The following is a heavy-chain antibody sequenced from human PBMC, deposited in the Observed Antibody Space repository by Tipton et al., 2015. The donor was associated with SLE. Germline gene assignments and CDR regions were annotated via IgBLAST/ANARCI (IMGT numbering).Heavy chain of an antibody. CDR2: ISWNSAYI. Sequence: SLRLSCAASGFTFDDFAMHWVRQVPGKGLEWVSGISWNSAYIGYADSVKGRFTISRDNAKNSLYLQMNSLRADDTALYYCAKDRYCSSTSCYGEFDYWGQGTLVTASS. V-gene: IGHV3-9*01. CDR1: GFTFDDFA. D-gene: IGHD2-2*01. CDR3: AKDRYCSSTSCYGEFDY. J-gene: IGHJ4*02.